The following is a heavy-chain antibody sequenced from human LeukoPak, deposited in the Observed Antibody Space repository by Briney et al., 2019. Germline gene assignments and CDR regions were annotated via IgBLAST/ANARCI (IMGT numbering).Heavy chain of an antibody. CDR1: GGSISSYY. J-gene: IGHJ6*02. Sequence: SETLSLTCTVSGGSISSYYWSWIRQPPGKGLEWIGYIYYSGSTNYNPSLKSRVTISVDTSKNQFSLKLSSVTAADTAVYYCARDNMEVVRGPYGMDVWGQGTTVTVSS. D-gene: IGHD3-10*01. CDR2: IYYSGST. CDR3: ARDNMEVVRGPYGMDV. V-gene: IGHV4-59*01.